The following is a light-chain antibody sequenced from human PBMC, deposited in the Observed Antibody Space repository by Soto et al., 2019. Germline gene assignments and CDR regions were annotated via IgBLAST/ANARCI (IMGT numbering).Light chain of an antibody. CDR1: QSVSSN. CDR2: DTT. V-gene: IGKV3-20*01. J-gene: IGKJ5*01. CDR3: QQYGTSEII. Sequence: EIVMTQSPATLSASPGERATLSCRASQSVSSNLAWYQQKPGQAPRLLIYDTTNRATGIPDRFSGSGSGTDFTLTISRLEPEDFAVFYCQQYGTSEIIFGQGTRLEIK.